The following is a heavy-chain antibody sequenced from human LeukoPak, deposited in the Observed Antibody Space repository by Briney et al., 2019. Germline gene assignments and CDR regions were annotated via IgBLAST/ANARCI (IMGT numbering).Heavy chain of an antibody. Sequence: GESLKISCQASGYSFSNYWIVWVRQMPGKGLEWVSRINRDGSTTTYADSVKGRFTVSRDNAKNTLNLQMNSLRAEDTAVYYCARGGDYYDSSGYFWRPAEIDYWGQGTLVTVSS. CDR1: GYSFSNYW. CDR3: ARGGDYYDSSGYFWRPAEIDY. J-gene: IGHJ4*02. CDR2: INRDGSTT. D-gene: IGHD3-22*01. V-gene: IGHV3-74*03.